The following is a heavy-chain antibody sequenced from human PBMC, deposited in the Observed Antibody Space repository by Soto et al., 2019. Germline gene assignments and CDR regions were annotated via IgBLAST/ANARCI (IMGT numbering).Heavy chain of an antibody. CDR1: AFSLSTGGVG. CDR3: IQSRCGGDCLQSYASYYYYGMDV. Sequence: QITLKESGPTLVKPTQTLTLTCTFSAFSLSTGGVGVGWIRQPPGKALEWLALIYWDDDKRYSPSLRSRITITKDTSKNQVVLTMTNMDPVDTATSYCIQSRCGGDCLQSYASYYYYGMDVWGQGTTVTVSS. D-gene: IGHD2-21*02. J-gene: IGHJ6*02. CDR2: IYWDDDK. V-gene: IGHV2-5*02.